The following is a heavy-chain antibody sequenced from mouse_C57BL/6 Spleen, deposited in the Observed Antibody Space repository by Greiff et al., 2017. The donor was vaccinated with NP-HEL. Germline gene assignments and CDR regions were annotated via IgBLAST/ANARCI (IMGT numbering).Heavy chain of an antibody. J-gene: IGHJ1*03. D-gene: IGHD1-1*01. CDR2: ISSGSSTI. Sequence: EVKLMESGGGLVKPGGSLKLSCAASGFTFSDYGMHWVRQAPEKGLEWVAYISSGSSTIYYADTVKGRFTISRDNAKNTLFLQMTSLRSEDTAMYYCARGATTVVDWYFDVWGTGTTVTVSS. CDR1: GFTFSDYG. CDR3: ARGATTVVDWYFDV. V-gene: IGHV5-17*01.